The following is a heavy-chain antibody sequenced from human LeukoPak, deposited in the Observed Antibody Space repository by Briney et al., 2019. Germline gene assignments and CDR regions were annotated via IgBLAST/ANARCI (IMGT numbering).Heavy chain of an antibody. J-gene: IGHJ5*02. D-gene: IGHD4-17*01. CDR3: ARGYGDSLEGLDP. CDR2: IYHSGRP. CDR1: GGSISRGFSS. V-gene: IGHV4-30-2*01. Sequence: PSETLSLTCAVSGGSISRGFSSWNWIRQPPGKGLEWIGYIYHSGRPYYNPSLKSRVSMSVDKSKNHFSLILTSVTAADTAVYYCARGYGDSLEGLDPWGQGILVIVSS.